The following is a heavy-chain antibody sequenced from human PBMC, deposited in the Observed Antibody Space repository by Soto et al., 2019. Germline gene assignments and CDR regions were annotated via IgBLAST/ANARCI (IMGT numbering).Heavy chain of an antibody. CDR1: GGSISSYY. D-gene: IGHD1-26*01. CDR3: ARGHWVGATERNPYYYYGMDV. CDR2: IYYSGST. Sequence: SETLSLTCTVSGGSISSYYWSWIRQPPGKGLEWIGYIYYSGSTNYNPSLKSRVTISLDTSKNQFSLKLSSVTAAETAVYYCARGHWVGATERNPYYYYGMDVWGQGTTVIVSS. J-gene: IGHJ6*02. V-gene: IGHV4-59*01.